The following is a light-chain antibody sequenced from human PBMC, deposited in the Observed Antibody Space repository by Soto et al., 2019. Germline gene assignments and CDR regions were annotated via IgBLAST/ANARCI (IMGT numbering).Light chain of an antibody. J-gene: IGKJ1*01. V-gene: IGKV2-28*01. CDR1: QSLLHSNGYNY. CDR2: LTS. Sequence: DIVMTQSPLSLPVTPGEPASISCRSSQSLLHSNGYNYLDWYLQKPGQSPQPLIYLTSNRASGVPDRFSGSGSGTDFTLKISRVVAEDVGVYYCMQALQTPWTFGQGTKVEIK. CDR3: MQALQTPWT.